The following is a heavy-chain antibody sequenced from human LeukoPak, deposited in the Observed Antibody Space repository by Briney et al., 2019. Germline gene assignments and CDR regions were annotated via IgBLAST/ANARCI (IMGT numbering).Heavy chain of an antibody. CDR2: INSEGDT. D-gene: IGHD3/OR15-3a*01. CDR1: GSSVSSNV. V-gene: IGHV3-53*01. J-gene: IGHJ4*02. Sequence: QAGGSLRLSCAISGSSVSSNVMNWVRQAPGKGLEWLLAINSEGDTFYADSVRGRFTISRDDSQDTLYLHMNSLRVEDTAVYFCARDMDWSYDYWGQGTQVTVSS. CDR3: ARDMDWSYDY.